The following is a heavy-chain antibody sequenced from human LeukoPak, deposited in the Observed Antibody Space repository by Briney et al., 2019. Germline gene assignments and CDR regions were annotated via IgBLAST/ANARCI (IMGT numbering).Heavy chain of an antibody. Sequence: GSLSLSCAASGFTFSSYSMNWVRQAPGKGLEWVSYISSSSSTIYYADSVKGRFTISRDNAKNSLYLQINSLSDEDTAVYYCARERGYNYGYSDYWGQGTLVTVSS. CDR3: ARERGYNYGYSDY. D-gene: IGHD5-18*01. CDR1: GFTFSSYS. V-gene: IGHV3-48*02. J-gene: IGHJ4*02. CDR2: ISSSSSTI.